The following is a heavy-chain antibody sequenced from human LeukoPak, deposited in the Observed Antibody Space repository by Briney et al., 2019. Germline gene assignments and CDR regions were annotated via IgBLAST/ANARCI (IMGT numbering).Heavy chain of an antibody. V-gene: IGHV3-21*04. CDR1: GFTFSSYS. Sequence: GGSLRLSCAASGFTFSSYSMNWVRQAPGKGLEWVSSISSSSSYIYYADSVEGRFTISRDNSKNTLYLQMNSLRAEDTAVYCCAKDRYQLRPMDYWGQGTLVTVSS. J-gene: IGHJ4*02. CDR2: ISSSSSYI. CDR3: AKDRYQLRPMDY. D-gene: IGHD2-2*01.